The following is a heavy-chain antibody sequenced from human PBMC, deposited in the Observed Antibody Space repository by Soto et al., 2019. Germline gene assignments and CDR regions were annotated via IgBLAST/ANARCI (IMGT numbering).Heavy chain of an antibody. CDR1: GFTFSSYA. Sequence: GSLRLSCAASGFTFSSYAMHWVRQAPGKGLEWVAVISYDGSNKYYADSVKGRFAISRDNSKNTLYLQMNSLRAEDTAVYYCARDYDSSGYPLDYWGQGTLVTVSS. V-gene: IGHV3-30*09. CDR3: ARDYDSSGYPLDY. CDR2: ISYDGSNK. D-gene: IGHD3-22*01. J-gene: IGHJ4*02.